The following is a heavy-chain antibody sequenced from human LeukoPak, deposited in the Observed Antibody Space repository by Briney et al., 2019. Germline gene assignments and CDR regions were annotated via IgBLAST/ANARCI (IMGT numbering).Heavy chain of an antibody. Sequence: GESLKISCKGSGYSFTSYWIGWVRQMPGKGLEWMGIIYPGDSESRNSPSFQGQVTISADKSISTAYLQWSSLKASDTAMYYCARVGNYYDSSGYMRADYYYYMDVWGKGTTVTVSS. V-gene: IGHV5-51*01. D-gene: IGHD3-22*01. CDR1: GYSFTSYW. CDR2: IYPGDSES. J-gene: IGHJ6*03. CDR3: ARVGNYYDSSGYMRADYYYYMDV.